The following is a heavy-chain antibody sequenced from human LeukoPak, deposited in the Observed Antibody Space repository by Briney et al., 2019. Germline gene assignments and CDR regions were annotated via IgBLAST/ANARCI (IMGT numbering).Heavy chain of an antibody. Sequence: SETLSLTCAVYGGSFRVYYWSWIRQPPGKGLGWIGYIYYSGSTNYNPSLKSRVTISVDTSKNQFSLKLSSVTAADTAVYYCARRRRVLYYMDVWGKGTTVTISS. CDR2: IYYSGST. CDR1: GGSFRVYY. V-gene: IGHV4-59*08. J-gene: IGHJ6*03. CDR3: ARRRRVLYYMDV.